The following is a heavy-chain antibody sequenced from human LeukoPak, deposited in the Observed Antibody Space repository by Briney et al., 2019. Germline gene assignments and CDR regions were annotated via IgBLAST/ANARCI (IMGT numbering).Heavy chain of an antibody. CDR1: GGFVSDYY. Sequence: SETLSLTCTISGGFVSDYYWSWIRQSPGKGLEWIGYIYHTGSTSYSPSLKSRVTISADTSQNQFSLKLSSVTAADTAVYYCASRKLGNDYWGQGTLVTVSS. CDR2: IYHTGST. J-gene: IGHJ4*02. D-gene: IGHD7-27*01. V-gene: IGHV4-59*02. CDR3: ASRKLGNDY.